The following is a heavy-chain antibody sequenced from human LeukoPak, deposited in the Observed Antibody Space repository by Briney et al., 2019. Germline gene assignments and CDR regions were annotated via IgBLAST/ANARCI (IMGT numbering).Heavy chain of an antibody. J-gene: IGHJ4*02. CDR1: GDSVSSNSAA. V-gene: IGHV6-1*01. CDR2: TYYRSKWYN. D-gene: IGHD2-15*01. CDR3: ARTSEYCSGGSCYSGGFDY. Sequence: SQTLSLTCAISGDSVSSNSAAWNWIRQSPSRGLEWLGRTYYRSKWYNDYAVSVKSRITINPDTSKNQFSLQLNSVTPKDTAVYYCARTSEYCSGGSCYSGGFDYWGQGTLVTVSS.